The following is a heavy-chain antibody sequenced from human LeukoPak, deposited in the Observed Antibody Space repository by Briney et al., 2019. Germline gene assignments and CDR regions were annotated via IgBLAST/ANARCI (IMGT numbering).Heavy chain of an antibody. J-gene: IGHJ3*02. CDR3: ARGAHRYYYDSSGYYHDAFDI. CDR2: ISYDGSNK. CDR1: GFTFSNYG. V-gene: IGHV3-30*03. D-gene: IGHD3-22*01. Sequence: GGSLRLSCAASGFTFSNYGMHWVRQAPGKGLEWVTLISYDGSNKYYADSVKGRFTISRDNSKNTLYLQMNSLRAEDTAVYYCARGAHRYYYDSSGYYHDAFDIWGQGTMVTVSS.